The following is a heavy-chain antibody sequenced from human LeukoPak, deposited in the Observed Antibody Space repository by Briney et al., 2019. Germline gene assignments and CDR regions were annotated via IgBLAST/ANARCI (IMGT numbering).Heavy chain of an antibody. CDR3: ATDPPYCSSTSCYFDY. CDR2: FDPEDGET. Sequence: ASVKVSCKVSGYTLTELSMHWVRQAPGKGLEWMGGFDPEDGETIYAQKFQGRVTMTEDTSTDTAYMELSSLRSEGTAVYYCATDPPYCSSTSCYFDYWGQGTLVTVSS. V-gene: IGHV1-24*01. D-gene: IGHD2-2*01. CDR1: GYTLTELS. J-gene: IGHJ4*02.